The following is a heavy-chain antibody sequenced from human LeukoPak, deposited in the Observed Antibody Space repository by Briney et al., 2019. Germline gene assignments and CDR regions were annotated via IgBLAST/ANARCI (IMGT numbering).Heavy chain of an antibody. CDR1: GYTFTNYG. D-gene: IGHD6-13*01. J-gene: IGHJ4*02. V-gene: IGHV1-18*01. CDR2: ISTYNGNT. Sequence: ASVKVSCKASGYTFTNYGISWVRQAPGQGLEWMGWISTYNGNTNYAQKLQGRVTMTTDTFTNTVYMELRGLRSDDTAVYYCARGEHGTTWYVDYWGQGTQVTVSS. CDR3: ARGEHGTTWYVDY.